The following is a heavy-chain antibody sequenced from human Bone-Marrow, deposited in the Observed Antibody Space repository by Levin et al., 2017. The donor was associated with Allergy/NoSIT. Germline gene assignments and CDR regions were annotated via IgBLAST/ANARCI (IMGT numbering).Heavy chain of an antibody. CDR1: GFTFSSYA. CDR3: AKPYVIAVDLNNDAFDI. D-gene: IGHD6-19*01. CDR2: ISGSGGST. V-gene: IGHV3-23*01. J-gene: IGHJ3*02. Sequence: AGGSLRLSCAASGFTFSSYAMSWVRQAPGKGLEWVSAISGSGGSTYYADSVKGRFTISRDNSKNTLYLQMNSLRAEDTAVYYCAKPYVIAVDLNNDAFDIWGQGTMVTVSS.